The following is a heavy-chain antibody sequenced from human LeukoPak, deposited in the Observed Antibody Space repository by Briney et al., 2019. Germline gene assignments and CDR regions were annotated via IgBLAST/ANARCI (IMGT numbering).Heavy chain of an antibody. CDR3: ARSPPRDYELEAGEYYFDY. CDR2: INPNSGGT. CDR1: GYTFTGYY. J-gene: IGHJ4*02. Sequence: ASVKVSFKASGYTFTGYYMHWVRQAPGQGLEWMGWINPNSGGTNYAQKFQGRVTMTRDTSISTAYMELSRLRSDDTAVYYCARSPPRDYELEAGEYYFDYWGQGTLVTVSS. V-gene: IGHV1-2*02. D-gene: IGHD4-17*01.